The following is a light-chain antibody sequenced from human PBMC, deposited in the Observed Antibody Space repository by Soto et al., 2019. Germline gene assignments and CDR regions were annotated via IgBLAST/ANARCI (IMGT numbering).Light chain of an antibody. CDR2: GGS. CDR1: QSVSSNH. J-gene: IGKJ1*01. Sequence: DIVLTQSPVTLSLSPVERATLSCRASQSVSSNHLAWYQQKPGQAPRLLIYGGSSRATGIPVRFSGSGSETDFTLTITRLEPEDFAVYYCQQYSSSRTFGQGTKVDIK. V-gene: IGKV3-20*01. CDR3: QQYSSSRT.